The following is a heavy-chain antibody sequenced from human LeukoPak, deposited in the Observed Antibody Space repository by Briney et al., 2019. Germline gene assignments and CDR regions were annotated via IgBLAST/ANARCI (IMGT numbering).Heavy chain of an antibody. CDR3: ARVSYYGSGSYSEYYFDY. Sequence: GGSLRLSCAASGFTVSSNYMSWVRQAPGKGLEWVSVIYSGGSTYYADSVKGRFTISRDNSKNTLYLQVNSLRAEDTAVYYCARVSYYGSGSYSEYYFDYWGQGTLVTVSS. D-gene: IGHD3-10*01. CDR2: IYSGGST. CDR1: GFTVSSNY. J-gene: IGHJ4*02. V-gene: IGHV3-53*01.